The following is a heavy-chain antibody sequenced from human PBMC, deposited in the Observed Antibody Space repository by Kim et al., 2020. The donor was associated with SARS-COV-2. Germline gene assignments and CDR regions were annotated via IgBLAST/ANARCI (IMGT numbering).Heavy chain of an antibody. V-gene: IGHV3-23*01. Sequence: GGSLRLSCAASGFTFSSYAMSWVRQAPGKGLEWVSTISGTGGTTYYADSVQGRFTISRDNSKNTLYLQMNTLRAEDTALYYCAKDRIVAAAMGARVYGGQGTLVTVSS. D-gene: IGHD2-2*01. CDR1: GFTFSSYA. CDR3: AKDRIVAAAMGARVY. J-gene: IGHJ1*01. CDR2: ISGTGGTT.